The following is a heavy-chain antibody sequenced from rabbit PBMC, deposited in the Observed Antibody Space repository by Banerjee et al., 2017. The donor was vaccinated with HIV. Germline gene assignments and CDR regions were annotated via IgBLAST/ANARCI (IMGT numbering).Heavy chain of an antibody. CDR3: ARDLGGVIGWNFGL. CDR2: MNAGTSGST. J-gene: IGHJ4*01. D-gene: IGHD1-1*01. Sequence: QEQLEESGGDLVKPEGSLTLTCTASGFSLSSRYWICWVRQAPGKGLEWIGCMNAGTSGSTYYARWAKGRFTISRTSSTTVALQMTSLTAADTATYFCARDLGGVIGWNFGLWGPGTLVTVS. V-gene: IGHV1S45*01. CDR1: GFSLSSRYW.